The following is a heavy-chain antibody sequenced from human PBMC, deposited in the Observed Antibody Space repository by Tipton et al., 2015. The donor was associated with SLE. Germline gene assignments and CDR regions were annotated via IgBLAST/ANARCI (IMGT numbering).Heavy chain of an antibody. CDR1: GFTVSSNY. D-gene: IGHD3-10*01. Sequence: SLRLSCAASGFTVSSNYMNWVRQAPGKGLEWVSSISSSSSYIYYADSVKGRFTISRDSSKNTLYLQMNSLRPEDTAVYYCARVLGSYYGMDVWGQGTTVTVSS. V-gene: IGHV3-21*01. J-gene: IGHJ6*02. CDR3: ARVLGSYYGMDV. CDR2: ISSSSSYI.